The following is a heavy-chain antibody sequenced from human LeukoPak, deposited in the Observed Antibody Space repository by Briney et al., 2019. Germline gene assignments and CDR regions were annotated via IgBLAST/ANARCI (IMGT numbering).Heavy chain of an antibody. Sequence: GGSLRLSCAASGFTFSTYSMNWVRQAPGKGLEWVSAISGSGGSTYYADSVKGRFTISRDNSKNTLYLQMNSLRAEDTAVYYCAKAPGHYYYYGMDVWGQGTTVTVSS. V-gene: IGHV3-23*01. J-gene: IGHJ6*02. CDR3: AKAPGHYYYYGMDV. CDR2: ISGSGGST. CDR1: GFTFSTYS. D-gene: IGHD2-2*01.